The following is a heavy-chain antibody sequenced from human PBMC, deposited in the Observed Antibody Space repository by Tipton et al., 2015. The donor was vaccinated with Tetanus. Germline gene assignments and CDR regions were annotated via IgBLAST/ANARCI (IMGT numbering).Heavy chain of an antibody. Sequence: SLRLSCTASGFTFSSYGMHWVRQAPGKGLEWVADISYDGSREYYADSVKGRFTISRNNSKNTLFLQMNSLRTEDTAFYYCARDPNRSGWHPAYFDSWGQGTLVTVSP. CDR3: ARDPNRSGWHPAYFDS. CDR1: GFTFSSYG. V-gene: IGHV3-30*03. J-gene: IGHJ4*02. D-gene: IGHD6-19*01. CDR2: ISYDGSRE.